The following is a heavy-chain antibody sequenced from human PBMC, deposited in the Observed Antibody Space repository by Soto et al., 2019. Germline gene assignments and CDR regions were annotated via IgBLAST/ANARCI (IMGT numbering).Heavy chain of an antibody. Sequence: PGCSLRLACAASGVTLSSYAMSWVRQAPGKGLEWVSAISGSGGSTYYADSVKGRFTISRDNSKNTLYLQMNSLRAEDTAVYYCAKGCCLGYCSSTSCSNFDYWGQGTLVT. CDR2: ISGSGGST. V-gene: IGHV3-23*01. CDR1: GVTLSSYA. J-gene: IGHJ4*02. CDR3: AKGCCLGYCSSTSCSNFDY. D-gene: IGHD2-2*01.